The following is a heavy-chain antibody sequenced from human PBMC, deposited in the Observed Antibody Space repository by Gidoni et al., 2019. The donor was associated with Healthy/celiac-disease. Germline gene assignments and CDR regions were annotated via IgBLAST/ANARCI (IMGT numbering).Heavy chain of an antibody. CDR1: GFTFRSYS. D-gene: IGHD6-13*01. Sequence: EVQLVESGGGLVKPGGSLRLSCAASGFTFRSYSMNWVRQAPGKGLEWVSSISSSSSYIYYADSVKGRFTISRDNAKNSLYLQMNSLRAEDTAVYYCARVRGGAGTPFFDYWGQGTLVTVSS. CDR3: ARVRGGAGTPFFDY. V-gene: IGHV3-21*01. J-gene: IGHJ4*02. CDR2: ISSSSSYI.